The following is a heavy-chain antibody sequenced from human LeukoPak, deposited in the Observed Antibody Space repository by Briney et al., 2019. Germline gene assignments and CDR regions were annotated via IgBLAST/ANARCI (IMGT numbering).Heavy chain of an antibody. J-gene: IGHJ6*04. CDR3: ARHDTASFKV. D-gene: IGHD5-18*01. CDR1: GFTFSSYW. CDR2: INSDGSST. Sequence: GGSLTLSCAASGFTFSSYWMHWVRQAPGKWLVWVSCINSDGSSTSYADSVKGRFTISRDNAKNTLYLQMNSLRAEATAVYYCARHDTASFKVWGKGTTVTVSS. V-gene: IGHV3-74*01.